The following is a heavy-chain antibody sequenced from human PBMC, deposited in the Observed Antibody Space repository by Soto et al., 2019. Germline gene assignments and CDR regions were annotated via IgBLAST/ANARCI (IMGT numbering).Heavy chain of an antibody. Sequence: EVQLVESGGGLVKPGGSLRLSCAASGFTFSNYNMNWVRQAPGKGLEWVASISSSRTYIYYADSVKGRCTISRDNVKNSLYLQMNSLRAEDTAVYYCARVGSSWYDLDCWGQGTLVTVSS. V-gene: IGHV3-21*01. CDR3: ARVGSSWYDLDC. CDR2: ISSSRTYI. CDR1: GFTFSNYN. J-gene: IGHJ4*02. D-gene: IGHD6-13*01.